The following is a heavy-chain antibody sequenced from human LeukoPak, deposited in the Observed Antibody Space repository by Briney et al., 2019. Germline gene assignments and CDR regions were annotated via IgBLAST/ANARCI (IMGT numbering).Heavy chain of an antibody. CDR2: ISSSSSYI. J-gene: IGHJ5*02. CDR1: GFTFSSYS. CDR3: AGDVIAVAGTSWFDP. V-gene: IGHV3-21*01. Sequence: PGGSLRLSCAASGFTFSSYSMNWVRQAPGKGLEWVSSISSSSSYIYYADSVKGRFTISRDNAKNSLYLQMNSLRAEDTAVYYCAGDVIAVAGTSWFDPGGQGTLVSVPS. D-gene: IGHD6-19*01.